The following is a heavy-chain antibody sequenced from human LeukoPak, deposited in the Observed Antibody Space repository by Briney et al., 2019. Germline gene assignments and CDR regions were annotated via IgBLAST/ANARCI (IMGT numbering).Heavy chain of an antibody. Sequence: GGSLRLSCAASGFTFGTYWMSWVRQAPGKGLEWVANIKQDGSETYYVDSVKGRFTISRDNAKNSLYLQMNSLRADDTAVYYCARKVERPSRYSPIDFWGQGTLVTVSS. D-gene: IGHD3-3*01. J-gene: IGHJ4*02. CDR2: IKQDGSET. CDR1: GFTFGTYW. V-gene: IGHV3-7*01. CDR3: ARKVERPSRYSPIDF.